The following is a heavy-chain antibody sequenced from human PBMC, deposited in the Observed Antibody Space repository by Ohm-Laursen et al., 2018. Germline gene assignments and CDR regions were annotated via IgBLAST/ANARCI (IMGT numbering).Heavy chain of an antibody. D-gene: IGHD6-19*01. Sequence: SRRLSCTSSGFTFSSYSMNWVRQAPGKGLEWVSGINNNGGSTQYADFVKGRFTMSRDNSKNMLFLQMNSLRAEDTALYYCAKDDQWLVNAFDIWGQGTMVTVSS. CDR3: AKDDQWLVNAFDI. V-gene: IGHV3-23*01. J-gene: IGHJ3*02. CDR1: GFTFSSYS. CDR2: INNNGGST.